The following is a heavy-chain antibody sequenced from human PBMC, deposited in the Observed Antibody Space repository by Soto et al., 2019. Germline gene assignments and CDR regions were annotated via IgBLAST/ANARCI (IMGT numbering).Heavy chain of an antibody. CDR2: TRDKTNSYTT. D-gene: IGHD3-16*01. V-gene: IGHV3-72*01. CDR1: GFTFSDHY. J-gene: IGHJ4*02. CDR3: ARATVGTYYFDY. Sequence: EVQLVESGEGLVQPGGSLRLSCAASGFTFSDHYMDWVRQAPGKGLEWVGRTRDKTNSYTTEYAASVKGRFTISRDDSKSSLYLQMNSLKTEDTAVYYCARATVGTYYFDYWGQGTLVTVSS.